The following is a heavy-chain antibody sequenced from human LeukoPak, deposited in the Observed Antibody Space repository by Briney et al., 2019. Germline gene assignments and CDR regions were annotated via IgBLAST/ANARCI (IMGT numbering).Heavy chain of an antibody. CDR3: TRDSPLGMD. CDR2: ISSNGDST. V-gene: IGHV3-64*01. J-gene: IGHJ4*02. Sequence: GGSLRLSCAASGFTFSSYAMHCVRQAPGNGLECVSAISSNGDSTYHANSVKGRFTISRDNSKNTLYLQMGSLRAEDMAVYYCTRDSPLGMDWGQGTLVTVSS. CDR1: GFTFSSYA. D-gene: IGHD1-26*01.